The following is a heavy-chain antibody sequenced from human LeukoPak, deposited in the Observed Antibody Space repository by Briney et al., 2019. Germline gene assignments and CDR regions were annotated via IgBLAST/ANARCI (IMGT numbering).Heavy chain of an antibody. Sequence: PSETLSLTCTVSGGSIRSSYYYWGWIRQPPGKGLEWIGEINHSGSTNYNPSLKSRVTISVDTSKNQFSLKLSSVTAADTAVYYCARLPRRLAYYDFWSGYYTSDYWGQGTLVTVSS. CDR2: INHSGST. D-gene: IGHD3-3*01. CDR1: GGSIRSSYYY. CDR3: ARLPRRLAYYDFWSGYYTSDY. V-gene: IGHV4-39*07. J-gene: IGHJ4*02.